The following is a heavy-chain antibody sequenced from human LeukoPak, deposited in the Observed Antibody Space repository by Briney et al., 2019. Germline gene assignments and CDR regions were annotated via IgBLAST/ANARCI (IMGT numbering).Heavy chain of an antibody. D-gene: IGHD2-8*01. Sequence: SVKVFCKASGGTFSSYAISWVRQAPGQGLEWMGGIIPIFGTANYAQKFQGRVTITADKSTSTAYMELSSLRSEDTAVYYCAKGYCTNGVCHSMNTPLDYWGQGTLVTVSS. J-gene: IGHJ4*02. CDR1: GGTFSSYA. CDR3: AKGYCTNGVCHSMNTPLDY. V-gene: IGHV1-69*06. CDR2: IIPIFGTA.